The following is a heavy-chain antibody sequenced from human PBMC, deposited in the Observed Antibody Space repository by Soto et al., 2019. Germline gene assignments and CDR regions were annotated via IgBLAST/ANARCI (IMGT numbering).Heavy chain of an antibody. CDR3: AKALGELSPESFDY. Sequence: GGSLRLSCAASGFTFSSYAMHWVRQAPGKGLEWVAVTSFDGSSKYYADSVTGRFSISRDNSKNTLYLQINSLRPEDTAVYFCAKALGELSPESFDYWGRGTLDTLSS. D-gene: IGHD3-16*02. CDR1: GFTFSSYA. CDR2: TSFDGSSK. V-gene: IGHV3-30-3*01. J-gene: IGHJ4*02.